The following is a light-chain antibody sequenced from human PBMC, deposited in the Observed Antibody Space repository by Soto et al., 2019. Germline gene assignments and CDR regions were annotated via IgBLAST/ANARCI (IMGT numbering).Light chain of an antibody. V-gene: IGLV2-14*01. CDR3: SSYTSSSTLDVV. CDR2: EVS. CDR1: SSDVGGYNY. J-gene: IGLJ2*01. Sequence: QSALTQPASVSGSPGQSITISCTGTSSDVGGYNYVSWYQQHPGKAPKLVIYEVSNRPSGVSNRFSGSKSGNTASLTISGLQAEDEADYYCSSYTSSSTLDVVFGGGTEVTVL.